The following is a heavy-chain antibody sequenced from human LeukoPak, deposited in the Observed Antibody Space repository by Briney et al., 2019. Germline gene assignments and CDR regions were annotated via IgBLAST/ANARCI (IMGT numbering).Heavy chain of an antibody. J-gene: IGHJ4*02. Sequence: ASVKVSCKASEYTFTGFYFHWVRQAPGQGLEWMGWINPNSGTTNYAQKFQGRVTMTRDTSISTAYMELSRLRSDDTAVYYCARDGYSYGYPDYWGQGTLVTVSS. CDR2: INPNSGTT. D-gene: IGHD5-18*01. V-gene: IGHV1-2*02. CDR1: EYTFTGFY. CDR3: ARDGYSYGYPDY.